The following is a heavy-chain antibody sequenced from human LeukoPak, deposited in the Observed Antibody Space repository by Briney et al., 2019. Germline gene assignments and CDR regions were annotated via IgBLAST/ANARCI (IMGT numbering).Heavy chain of an antibody. J-gene: IGHJ4*02. V-gene: IGHV3-30*03. CDR2: ISYDGSNK. CDR3: AREFYGDSIFDY. Sequence: PGGSLRLSCAASGFTFSSYVMNWVRQAPGKGLEWVAVISYDGSNKYYADSVKGRFTISRDNSKNTLYLQMNSLRAEDTAVYYCAREFYGDSIFDYWGQGTLVTVSS. D-gene: IGHD4-17*01. CDR1: GFTFSSYV.